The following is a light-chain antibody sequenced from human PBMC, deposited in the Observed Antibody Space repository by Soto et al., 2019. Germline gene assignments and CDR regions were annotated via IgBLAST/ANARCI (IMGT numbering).Light chain of an antibody. CDR3: SSYTSSRTLV. CDR2: EVR. CDR1: SSDVGGYNY. V-gene: IGLV2-14*01. Sequence: QSVLTQPASVSGSPGQSITISCTGTSSDVGGYNYVSWYQQHPGKAPKLMISEVRNRPSGVSNRFSGSKSGNTAYLTISGLQAEDEADYYCSSYTSSRTLVFGGGTKLTVL. J-gene: IGLJ3*02.